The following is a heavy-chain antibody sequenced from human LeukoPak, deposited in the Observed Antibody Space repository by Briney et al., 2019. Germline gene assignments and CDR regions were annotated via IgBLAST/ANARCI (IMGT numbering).Heavy chain of an antibody. CDR3: ARDHDYGDYGTYEDY. Sequence: SETLSLTCTVSGGSISSSSYYWGWLRQPPGKGLEWIGTVYYDGSTYYNPSLKSRVTLSRDPSKNQFSLKLSSVTAADTAVYYCARDHDYGDYGTYEDYWGQGTLVTVSS. CDR2: VYYDGST. D-gene: IGHD4-17*01. J-gene: IGHJ4*02. V-gene: IGHV4-39*02. CDR1: GGSISSSSYY.